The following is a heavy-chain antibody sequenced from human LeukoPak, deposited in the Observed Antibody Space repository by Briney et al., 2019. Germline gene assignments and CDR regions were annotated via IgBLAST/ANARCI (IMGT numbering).Heavy chain of an antibody. CDR1: GGSISSGSYY. CDR3: ARGVEMATIVWFDP. J-gene: IGHJ5*02. Sequence: SETLSLTCTVSGGSISSGSYYWSWIRQPAGKGLEWIGRIYTSGSTNYNPSLKSRVTISVDTSKNQFSLKLSSVTAADTAVYHCARGVEMATIVWFDPWGQGTLVTVSS. V-gene: IGHV4-61*02. CDR2: IYTSGST. D-gene: IGHD5-24*01.